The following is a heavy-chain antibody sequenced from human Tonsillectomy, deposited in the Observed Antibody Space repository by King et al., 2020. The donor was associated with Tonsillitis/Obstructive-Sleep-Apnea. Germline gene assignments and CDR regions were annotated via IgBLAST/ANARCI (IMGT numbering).Heavy chain of an antibody. Sequence: QLVESGGGLVQPGGSLRLSCAASGFTVSSNYMSWVRQAPGKGLEWVSVIYSGGINYYADSVEGRFTIPSDNSKNTLYLQMNSLRAEDTAVYYCARDQDYGSGSYFHYYYYMDVWGKGTTVTVSS. CDR2: IYSGGIN. CDR3: ARDQDYGSGSYFHYYYYMDV. J-gene: IGHJ6*03. V-gene: IGHV3-53*01. CDR1: GFTVSSNY. D-gene: IGHD3-10*01.